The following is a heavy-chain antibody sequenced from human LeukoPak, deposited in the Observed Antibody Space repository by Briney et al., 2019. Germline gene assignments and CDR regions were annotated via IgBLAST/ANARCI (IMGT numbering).Heavy chain of an antibody. Sequence: GGSLRLSCAASGFTFSSYAMHWVRQAPGKGLEWVAVISYDGSNKYYADSVKGRFTISRDNSKNTLYLQMNSLRGEHTAVYHCARGRVAAFYYYYGMDVWGQGTTVTVSS. CDR1: GFTFSSYA. CDR2: ISYDGSNK. D-gene: IGHD6-19*01. CDR3: ARGRVAAFYYYYGMDV. V-gene: IGHV3-30-3*01. J-gene: IGHJ6*02.